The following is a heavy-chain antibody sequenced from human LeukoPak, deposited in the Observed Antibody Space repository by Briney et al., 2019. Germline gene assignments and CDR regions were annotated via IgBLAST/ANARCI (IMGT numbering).Heavy chain of an antibody. CDR3: ARQPVNWNLDY. Sequence: SETLSLTCTVSGGSISSSSYYWGWIRQPPGKGLEWIGSIYYSGSTYYNPSLKSRVTISVDTSKNQFSLKLSSVTAADTAVYYCARQPVNWNLDYWGQGTLVTVSS. J-gene: IGHJ4*02. V-gene: IGHV4-39*01. CDR2: IYYSGST. D-gene: IGHD1-20*01. CDR1: GGSISSSSYY.